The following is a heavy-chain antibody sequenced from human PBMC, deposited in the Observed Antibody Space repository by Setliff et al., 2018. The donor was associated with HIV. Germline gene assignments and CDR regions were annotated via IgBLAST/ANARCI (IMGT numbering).Heavy chain of an antibody. CDR1: GFIFSSYG. Sequence: GGSLRLSCAASGFIFSSYGMHWVRQAPGKGLVWVSRISGDGSDTSYADSVKGRFTISRDNAMNTAYLQMNSLRGEDTALYYCSLGYCSGGSCYSDPEVAFDIWGQGTMVTVSS. CDR3: SLGYCSGGSCYSDPEVAFDI. CDR2: ISGDGSDT. V-gene: IGHV3-74*01. D-gene: IGHD2-15*01. J-gene: IGHJ3*02.